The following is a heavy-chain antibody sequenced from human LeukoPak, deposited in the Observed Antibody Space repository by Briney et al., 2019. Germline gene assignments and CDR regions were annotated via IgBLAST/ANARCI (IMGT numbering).Heavy chain of an antibody. V-gene: IGHV3-20*04. CDR2: INWNGGGT. D-gene: IGHD1-26*01. J-gene: IGHJ4*02. Sequence: GGSLRLSCAASGFTFDDYGMSWVRQAPGTGLEWVSGINWNGGGTGYVDSVKGRFTISRDDAKNSLYLQMNSLRAEDTALYYCVRDLRTGSYGNYFDHWGQGTLVTVSS. CDR3: VRDLRTGSYGNYFDH. CDR1: GFTFDDYG.